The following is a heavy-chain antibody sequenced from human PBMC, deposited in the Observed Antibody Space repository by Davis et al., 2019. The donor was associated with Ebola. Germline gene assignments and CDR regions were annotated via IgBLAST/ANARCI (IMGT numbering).Heavy chain of an antibody. V-gene: IGHV4-39*01. CDR2: FRHGGRT. CDR1: GVSISDGRFH. Sequence: SKTLSLTCTVSGVSISDGRFHWGWVRQPPGKGLEWIGSFRHGGRTYCNSSLESRLTVSADTSSNQLSLKLTSVTAADTALYFCARHAAYCDPATCFSFDDWGQGTLVTVSS. CDR3: ARHAAYCDPATCFSFDD. D-gene: IGHD2-21*01. J-gene: IGHJ4*02.